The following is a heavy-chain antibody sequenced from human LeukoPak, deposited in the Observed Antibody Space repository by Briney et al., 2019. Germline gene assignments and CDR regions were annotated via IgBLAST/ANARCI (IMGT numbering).Heavy chain of an antibody. Sequence: PGGSLRLSCAASGFTFDDYGMSWVRQAPGKGLEWVSGILWSGGSTGYADSVKGRFTISRDNAKNSLYLQMNSLRVEDTAVYYCAGDLVGGTSWGQGTLVTVSS. CDR1: GFTFDDYG. V-gene: IGHV3-20*04. D-gene: IGHD1-26*01. J-gene: IGHJ5*02. CDR3: AGDLVGGTS. CDR2: ILWSGGST.